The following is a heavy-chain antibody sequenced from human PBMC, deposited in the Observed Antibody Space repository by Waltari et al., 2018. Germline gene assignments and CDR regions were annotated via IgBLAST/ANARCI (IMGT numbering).Heavy chain of an antibody. CDR2: INHRGST. V-gene: IGHV4-34*01. J-gene: IGHJ5*02. D-gene: IGHD3-10*01. CDR3: VRGAFEFYSSSFGKGGWFDP. CDR1: GGPLSSYF. Sequence: QVQLQQWGAGLLKPSETLSLSCAVYGGPLSSYFWSWIRQSPRKGLEWIVEINHRGSTNYNPSLRGRVTISVDTSKNPFSLKLSSVTAADTAVYYCVRGAFEFYSSSFGKGGWFDPWGQGTPVTVSS.